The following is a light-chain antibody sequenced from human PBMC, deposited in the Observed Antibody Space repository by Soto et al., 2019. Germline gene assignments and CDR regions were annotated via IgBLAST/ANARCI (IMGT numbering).Light chain of an antibody. CDR1: QSIARF. CDR2: GAS. J-gene: IGKJ2*01. CDR3: QQSHIAPYT. V-gene: IGKV1-39*01. Sequence: DLQMTQSPSSLSAAVGDRVTITCRASQSIARFLNWYQQKPGEVPKLLIFGASHLRSGVPSRFSGSGSGTHFALTITSLQPEDFATYFCQQSHIAPYTFGQGTNL.